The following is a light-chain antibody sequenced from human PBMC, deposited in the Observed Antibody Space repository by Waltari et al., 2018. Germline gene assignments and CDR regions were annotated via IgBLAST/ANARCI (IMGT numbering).Light chain of an antibody. J-gene: IGLJ3*02. V-gene: IGLV2-14*01. CDR2: EVS. Sequence: QSALTQPASVSGSPGQSITISCSGSSSDVGAYNYVSWYHQHPGQAPKLIISEVSNRPSGVSNRFSGSKSGNTASLTISGLQAEDEADYYCSSFTTTNSWLFGGGTKVTVL. CDR3: SSFTTTNSWL. CDR1: SSDVGAYNY.